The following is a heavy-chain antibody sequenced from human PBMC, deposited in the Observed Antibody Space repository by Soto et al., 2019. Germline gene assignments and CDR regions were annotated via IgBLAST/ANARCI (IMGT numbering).Heavy chain of an antibody. Sequence: ASVKVSCKASGYTFTGYYMHWVRQAPGQGLEWMGWINPNSGGTNYAQKFQGRVTMTRDTSISTAYMELSRLRSDDTAVYYCARDRGSGSYHWFDPWGQGTLVTVYS. J-gene: IGHJ5*02. CDR2: INPNSGGT. CDR3: ARDRGSGSYHWFDP. D-gene: IGHD3-10*01. V-gene: IGHV1-2*02. CDR1: GYTFTGYY.